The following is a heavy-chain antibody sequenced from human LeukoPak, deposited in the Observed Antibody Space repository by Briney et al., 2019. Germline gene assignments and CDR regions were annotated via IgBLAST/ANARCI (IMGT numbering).Heavy chain of an antibody. CDR2: IYYSGST. J-gene: IGHJ6*03. CDR3: ARDSYYYGSGLYYYYYMDV. D-gene: IGHD3-10*01. CDR1: GGSISSSSYY. V-gene: IGHV4-39*07. Sequence: SSETLSLTCTVSGGSISSSSYYWGWIRQPPGKGLEWIGSIYYSGSTYYSPSLKSRVTISVDTSKNQFSLKLSSVTAADTAVYYCARDSYYYGSGLYYYYYMDVWGKGTTVTISS.